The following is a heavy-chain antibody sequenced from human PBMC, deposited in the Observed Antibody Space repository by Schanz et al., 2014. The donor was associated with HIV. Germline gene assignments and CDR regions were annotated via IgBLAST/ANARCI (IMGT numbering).Heavy chain of an antibody. Sequence: VQLVESGGGVVQPGRSLRLSCAASGFTFSSYGMHWVRQAPGKGLEWVVVISYDGSKKYYADSVKGRFTVSRDNSKNTLYLQMSSLRAEDTAVYYCAKDRRGGYQFLYGLDVWGQGTTVTVSS. CDR3: AKDRRGGYQFLYGLDV. J-gene: IGHJ6*02. V-gene: IGHV3-30*18. CDR2: ISYDGSKK. CDR1: GFTFSSYG. D-gene: IGHD2-2*01.